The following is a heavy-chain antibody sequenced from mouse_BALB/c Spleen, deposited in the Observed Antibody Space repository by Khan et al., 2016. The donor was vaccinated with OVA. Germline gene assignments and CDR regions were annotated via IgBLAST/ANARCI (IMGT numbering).Heavy chain of an antibody. CDR2: ISYSGST. CDR1: GYSITSDYA. J-gene: IGHJ4*01. V-gene: IGHV3-2*02. CDR3: ASDGSRYNDAMDY. D-gene: IGHD2-3*01. Sequence: QLEESGPGLVKPSQSLSLTCTVTGYSITSDYAWNWIRQFPGNKLEWMGYISYSGSTNYNPALKSRISITRDTSKNQFFLQLNSVTTEDTATYDCASDGSRYNDAMDYWGQGTSVTVSS.